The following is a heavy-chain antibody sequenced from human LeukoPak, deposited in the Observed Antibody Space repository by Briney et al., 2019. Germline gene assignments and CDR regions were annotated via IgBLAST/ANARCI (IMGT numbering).Heavy chain of an antibody. D-gene: IGHD3-10*01. J-gene: IGHJ5*02. CDR3: ARDPRYGSGQTWFDP. CDR2: INPSGGST. V-gene: IGHV1-46*01. CDR1: GYTFTSYY. Sequence: ASVKVSCEASGYTFTSYYMHWVRQAPGQGLEWMGIINPSGGSTNCAQKLQDRVTMTRDTSTSTVYMELSSLRSEDTAVYYCARDPRYGSGQTWFDPWGQGTLVTVSS.